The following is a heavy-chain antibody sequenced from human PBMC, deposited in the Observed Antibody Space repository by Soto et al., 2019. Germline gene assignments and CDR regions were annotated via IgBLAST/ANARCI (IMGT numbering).Heavy chain of an antibody. CDR3: ARGGIAAAGTVVYYYYGMDV. Sequence: QVQLQESGPGLVKPSETLSLTCTVSGGSISSYYWSWIRQPPGKGLEWIGYIYYSGSTNYNPSLKSRVTISVDTSKNQFSLKLSSVTAADTAVYYCARGGIAAAGTVVYYYYGMDVWGQGTTVTVSS. CDR1: GGSISSYY. D-gene: IGHD6-13*01. J-gene: IGHJ6*02. CDR2: IYYSGST. V-gene: IGHV4-59*01.